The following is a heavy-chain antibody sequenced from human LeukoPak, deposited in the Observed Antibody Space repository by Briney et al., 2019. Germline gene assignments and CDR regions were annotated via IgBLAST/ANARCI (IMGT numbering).Heavy chain of an antibody. CDR3: AKELVRGVIIQNYYYYYYMDV. V-gene: IGHV3-73*01. CDR1: GFTFSGSA. D-gene: IGHD3-10*01. Sequence: GGSLRLSCAASGFTFSGSAMHWVRQASGKGLEWVGRIRSKANSYATAYAASVKGRFTISRDNSKNTLYLQMNSLRAEDTAVYYCAKELVRGVIIQNYYYYYYMDVWGKGTTVTISS. J-gene: IGHJ6*03. CDR2: IRSKANSYAT.